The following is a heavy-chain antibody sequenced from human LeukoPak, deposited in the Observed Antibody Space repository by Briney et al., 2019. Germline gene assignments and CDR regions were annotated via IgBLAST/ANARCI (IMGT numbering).Heavy chain of an antibody. Sequence: ASVKVSCKASGYTFTSYSMNWVRQAPGQGLEWLGWINTNTGNPTYAQGFTGRFVFSLDTSVNTAYLQISSLKAEDTAVYYCARVLLSYYYGSGRVPYYYYYYMDVWGKGTTVTVSS. D-gene: IGHD3-10*01. CDR1: GYTFTSYS. V-gene: IGHV7-4-1*02. CDR2: INTNTGNP. CDR3: ARVLLSYYYGSGRVPYYYYYYMDV. J-gene: IGHJ6*03.